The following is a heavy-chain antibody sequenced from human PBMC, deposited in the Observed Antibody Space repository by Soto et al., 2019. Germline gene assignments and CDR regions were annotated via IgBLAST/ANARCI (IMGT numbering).Heavy chain of an antibody. D-gene: IGHD3-3*01. Sequence: ASVKVSCKASGYTFTSYAMHWVRQAPGQRLEWMGWINAGNGNTKYSQKFQGRVTITRDTSASTAYMELSSLRSEDTAVYYCARDRDDFWSGYYDYWGQGTLVTVSS. J-gene: IGHJ4*02. V-gene: IGHV1-3*01. CDR3: ARDRDDFWSGYYDY. CDR2: INAGNGNT. CDR1: GYTFTSYA.